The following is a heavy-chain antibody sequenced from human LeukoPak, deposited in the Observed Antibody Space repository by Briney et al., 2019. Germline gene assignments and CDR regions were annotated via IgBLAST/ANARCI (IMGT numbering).Heavy chain of an antibody. Sequence: SETLSLTCAVSGYSISSGYYWSWIRQPPGKGLEWIGEINHSGSTNYNPSLKSRVTISVDTSKNQFSLKLSSVTAADTAVYYCARDDSGYDGGWFDPWGQGTLVTVSS. CDR2: INHSGST. CDR1: GYSISSGYY. D-gene: IGHD5-12*01. V-gene: IGHV4-38-2*02. CDR3: ARDDSGYDGGWFDP. J-gene: IGHJ5*02.